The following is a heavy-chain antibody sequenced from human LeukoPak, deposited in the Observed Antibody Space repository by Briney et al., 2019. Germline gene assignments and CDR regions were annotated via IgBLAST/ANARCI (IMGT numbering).Heavy chain of an antibody. D-gene: IGHD3-16*02. CDR2: ISSSSNV. CDR1: GFTFNSYS. Sequence: QSGGSLRLSCAASGFTFNSYSINWVRQAPGKGLEWISYISSSSNVYYADSVKGRFTISRDNAKNSLYLQMNSLRAEDTAVYYCARDWRRLGELSLRHDAFDIWGQGTMVTVSS. CDR3: ARDWRRLGELSLRHDAFDI. J-gene: IGHJ3*02. V-gene: IGHV3-48*01.